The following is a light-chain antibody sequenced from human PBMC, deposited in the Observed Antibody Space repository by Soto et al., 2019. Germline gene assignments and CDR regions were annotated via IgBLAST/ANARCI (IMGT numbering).Light chain of an antibody. V-gene: IGKV1-5*03. CDR3: QHYNSYSEA. CDR1: QTISSW. CDR2: KAS. J-gene: IGKJ1*01. Sequence: DIQMTQSPSTLSGSVGDRVTITCRASQTISSWLAWYQKKPGKAPKILIYKASTLKSGVPSRFSGSGSGTEFNLTISSLQTDDFATYYCQHYNSYSEAFGQGTKVDIK.